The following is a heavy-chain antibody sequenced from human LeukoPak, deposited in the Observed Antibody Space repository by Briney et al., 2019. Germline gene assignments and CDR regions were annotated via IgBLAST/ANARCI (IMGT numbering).Heavy chain of an antibody. CDR3: ARECGGGSYRTENPCFDY. D-gene: IGHD1-26*01. CDR1: GYTFTSYG. CDR2: ISAYNGNT. J-gene: IGHJ4*02. V-gene: IGHV1-18*01. Sequence: GASVKVSCKASGYTFTSYGISWVRQAPGQGLEWMGWISAYNGNTNYAQKLQGRVTMTTDTSTSTAYMELRSLRSDDTAVYYCARECGGGSYRTENPCFDYWGQGTLVTVSS.